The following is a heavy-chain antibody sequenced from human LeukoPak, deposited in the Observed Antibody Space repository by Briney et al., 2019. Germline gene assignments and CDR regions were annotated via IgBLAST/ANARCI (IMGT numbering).Heavy chain of an antibody. CDR1: GGSISSSSYY. Sequence: SQTLSLTCTVSGGSISSSSYYWGWIRQPPGKGLEWIGSIYYGGSTYYNPSLKSRVAISIDTSKNQFSLKLSSVTAADTAVYYCARGYYDSSGYLTAHFDYWGQGTLVTVSS. CDR3: ARGYYDSSGYLTAHFDY. D-gene: IGHD3-22*01. V-gene: IGHV4-39*07. CDR2: IYYGGST. J-gene: IGHJ4*02.